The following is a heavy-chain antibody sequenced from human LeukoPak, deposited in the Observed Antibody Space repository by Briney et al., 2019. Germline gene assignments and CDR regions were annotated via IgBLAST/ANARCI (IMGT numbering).Heavy chain of an antibody. Sequence: ASVKVSCKASGYTFTGYYMHWVRQAPGRGLEWMGRINPNSGGTNYAQKFQGRVTMTRDTSISTAYMELSRLRSDDTAVYYCARGKGLIAARPEYYYYYIDVWGKGTTVTVSS. J-gene: IGHJ6*03. CDR2: INPNSGGT. D-gene: IGHD6-6*01. V-gene: IGHV1-2*06. CDR3: ARGKGLIAARPEYYYYYIDV. CDR1: GYTFTGYY.